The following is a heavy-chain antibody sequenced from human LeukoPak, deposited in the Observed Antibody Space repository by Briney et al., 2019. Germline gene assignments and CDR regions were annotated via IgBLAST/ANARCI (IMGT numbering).Heavy chain of an antibody. CDR3: AKLGKITPPQDI. CDR1: GFTSSSYW. D-gene: IGHD3-16*01. J-gene: IGHJ3*02. V-gene: IGHV3-23*01. CDR2: ISGSGGST. Sequence: GGSLRLSCAASGFTSSSYWMSWVRQAPWKGLEWVSAISGSGGSTYYADSVKGRFTISRDNSKNTLYLQMNSLRAEDTAVYYCAKLGKITPPQDIWGQGTMVTVSS.